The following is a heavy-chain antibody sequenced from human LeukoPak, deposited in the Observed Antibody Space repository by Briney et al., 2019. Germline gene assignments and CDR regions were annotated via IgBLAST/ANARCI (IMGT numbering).Heavy chain of an antibody. CDR3: AKVLSVYDYLDS. J-gene: IGHJ4*02. CDR2: ISYDGSHK. D-gene: IGHD5/OR15-5a*01. CDR1: GFTFSSYG. Sequence: PGGSLRLSCAASGFTFSSYGMHWVRQAPGKGLEWVAVISYDGSHKYYGDSVKGRFTISRDNSKNTLYLQMNSLRTEDTAVYYCAKVLSVYDYLDSWGQGTLVTVSS. V-gene: IGHV3-30*18.